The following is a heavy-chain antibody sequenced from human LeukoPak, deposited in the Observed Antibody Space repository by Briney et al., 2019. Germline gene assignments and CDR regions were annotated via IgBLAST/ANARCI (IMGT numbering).Heavy chain of an antibody. CDR1: GFSVSNNY. V-gene: IGHV3-53*01. J-gene: IGHJ4*02. Sequence: GGSLRLSCAASGFSVSNNYMSWVRQAPGKGLEWVSVIYSGGTTYYADSVNGRFTISRDSSKNTLYLQMNSLRAEDTAVYYCANGDKFPGGITNLPGFLTCWGQGTLVTVSS. CDR2: IYSGGTT. CDR3: ANGDKFPGGITNLPGFLTC. D-gene: IGHD3-16*01.